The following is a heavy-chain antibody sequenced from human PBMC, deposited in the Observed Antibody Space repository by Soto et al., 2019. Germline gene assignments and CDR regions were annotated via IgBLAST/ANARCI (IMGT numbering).Heavy chain of an antibody. CDR3: VRERTIFGVAPGGGVDV. Sequence: QLQLRESGSGLVKSSQTLSLTCAVSGGSISTSDYSWSWIRQPPGQGLEWLGSIYHTGTTHYIPSLKIRLTMSLDKSKNQFSLDLTSVTAADTALYYCVRERTIFGVAPGGGVDVWGQGTTVTVSS. CDR2: IYHTGTT. CDR1: GGSISTSDYS. D-gene: IGHD3-3*01. J-gene: IGHJ6*02. V-gene: IGHV4-30-2*01.